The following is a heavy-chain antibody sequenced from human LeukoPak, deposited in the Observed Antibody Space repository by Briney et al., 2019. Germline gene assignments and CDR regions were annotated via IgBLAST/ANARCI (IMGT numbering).Heavy chain of an antibody. D-gene: IGHD2-21*01. V-gene: IGHV4-39*01. J-gene: IGHJ4*02. CDR3: ARAYSPFDY. CDR1: GGSISSSSYY. CDR2: IYYSGST. Sequence: PSETLSLTCTVSGGSISSSSYYWGWIRQLPGKGLEWIGSIYYSGSTYYNPSLKSRVTISVDTSKNQFSLKLSSVTAADTAVYYCARAYSPFDYWGQGTLVTVSS.